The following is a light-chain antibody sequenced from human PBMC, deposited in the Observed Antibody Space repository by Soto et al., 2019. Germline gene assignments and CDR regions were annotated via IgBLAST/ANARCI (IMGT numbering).Light chain of an antibody. J-gene: IGLJ1*01. CDR2: DVY. CDR1: NIGSKS. V-gene: IGLV3-21*02. Sequence: SYELTQPPSVSVAPGQTARITCGGNNIGSKSVHWYQQKPGQAPQLIIYDVYNRPSGVSHRFSGSKSGDTASLTISGLQAEDEADYYCTSYTSSTPFYVFGTGTKVTLL. CDR3: TSYTSSTPFYV.